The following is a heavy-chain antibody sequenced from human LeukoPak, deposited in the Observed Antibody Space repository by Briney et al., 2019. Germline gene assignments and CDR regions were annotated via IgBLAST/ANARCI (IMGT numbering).Heavy chain of an antibody. CDR1: GYTFTSYD. J-gene: IGHJ4*02. D-gene: IGHD3-10*01. CDR2: MNPNSGNT. CDR3: ARVTMVRGVHGYYFDY. V-gene: IGHV1-8*01. Sequence: ASVKVSCKASGYTFTSYDINWVRQATGQGLEWMGWMNPNSGNTGYAQKFQGRVTMTRNISISTAYMELSSLRSEDTAVYYCARVTMVRGVHGYYFDYWGQGTLVTVSS.